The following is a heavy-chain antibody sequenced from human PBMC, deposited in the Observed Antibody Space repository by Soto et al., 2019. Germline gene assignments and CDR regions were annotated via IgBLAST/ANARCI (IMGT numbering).Heavy chain of an antibody. J-gene: IGHJ4*02. D-gene: IGHD1-26*01. CDR2: VYSSGSA. V-gene: IGHV4-59*01. CDR1: GGSISNYY. CDR3: ARLRGSSFSLDY. Sequence: PSETLSLTCTVSGGSISNYYWSWIRQPSGKGLELIGYVYSSGSANYNPSLKSRVTISVSSSKNQFSLKLTSVTAADTAVYYCARLRGSSFSLDYWARDPWSPSPQ.